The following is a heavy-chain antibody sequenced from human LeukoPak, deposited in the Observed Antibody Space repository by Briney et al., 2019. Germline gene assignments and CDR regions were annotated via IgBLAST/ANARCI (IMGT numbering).Heavy chain of an antibody. CDR1: GFTFRTYG. CDR3: AKEGETYASSWYDY. J-gene: IGHJ4*02. V-gene: IGHV3-30*02. CDR2: IRYDGSNK. D-gene: IGHD6-13*01. Sequence: GGSLRLSCAASGFTFRTYGMHWVRQAPGKGLEWVAFIRYDGSNKYYADSVKGRFTISRDNSKNTLYLQMNSLRAEDTAVYYCAKEGETYASSWYDYWGQGTLVTVSS.